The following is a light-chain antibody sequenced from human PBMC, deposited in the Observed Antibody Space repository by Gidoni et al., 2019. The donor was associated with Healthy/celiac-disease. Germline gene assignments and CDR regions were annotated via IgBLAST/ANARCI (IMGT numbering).Light chain of an antibody. CDR1: KSVSSY. J-gene: IGKJ4*01. CDR2: DAS. Sequence: EIVLTQSPATLSLSPGERATLSCRASKSVSSYLAWYQQKPGQAPRLLIYDASNRATCIPARFSGSGSGTDFTLTISSLEPEDFAVYYCQQRSNWPPEVTFGGGTKVEIK. V-gene: IGKV3-11*01. CDR3: QQRSNWPPEVT.